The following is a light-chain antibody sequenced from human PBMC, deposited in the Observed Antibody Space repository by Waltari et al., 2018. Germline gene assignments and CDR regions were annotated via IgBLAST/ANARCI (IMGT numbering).Light chain of an antibody. CDR1: QGIRND. CDR3: LQDYNYPRT. CDR2: AAA. V-gene: IGKV1-6*01. Sequence: AIQMTQSPSSLSASVGDRVTITCRASQGIRNDLGWYQQKKGKAPKGLIYAAARLQSGVPSRFRGSGSDTDFTLTISSLQPEDVATYYCLQDYNYPRTFGQGTKVEIK. J-gene: IGKJ1*01.